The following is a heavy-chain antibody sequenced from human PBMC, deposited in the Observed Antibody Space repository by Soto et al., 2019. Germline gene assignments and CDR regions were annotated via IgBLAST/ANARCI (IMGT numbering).Heavy chain of an antibody. D-gene: IGHD2-21*02. V-gene: IGHV3-74*01. Sequence: GGSLRLSCAASGFTFSNNWMHWVRQAPGKGPVWVSRINSDGSSTYYADSVKGRFTISRDNAKNTLYLQMNSLRADDTAVYYCARRAVAVSTIREDNWLDPWGQGTLVTVSS. CDR1: GFTFSNNW. CDR3: ARRAVAVSTIREDNWLDP. CDR2: INSDGSST. J-gene: IGHJ5*02.